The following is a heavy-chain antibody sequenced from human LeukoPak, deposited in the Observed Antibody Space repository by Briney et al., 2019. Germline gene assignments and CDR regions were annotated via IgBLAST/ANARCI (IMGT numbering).Heavy chain of an antibody. CDR2: IYSGGST. V-gene: IGHV3-53*01. CDR1: GFTVSSNY. Sequence: GGSLRLSCAASGFTVSSNYMSWVRQAPGKGLEWVSVIYSGGSTYYADSVKGRFTISRDNSKNTLYLQMNSLRAEDTAVYYCARDRSLFRYGMDVWGQGTTVTVSS. J-gene: IGHJ6*02. CDR3: ARDRSLFRYGMDV.